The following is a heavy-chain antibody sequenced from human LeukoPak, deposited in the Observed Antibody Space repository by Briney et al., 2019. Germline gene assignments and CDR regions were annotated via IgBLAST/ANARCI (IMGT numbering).Heavy chain of an antibody. CDR2: IYYSGIT. D-gene: IGHD4-11*01. Sequence: SETLSLTRTVSGGSISSSSYYWGWIRQPPGKGLECIGSIYYSGITYYNPSLKSRVTISVDTSKNQFSLKLSSVTAADTAVYYCASLNNDYLFDFENWGQGTLVTVSS. V-gene: IGHV4-39*07. CDR3: ASLNNDYLFDFEN. CDR1: GGSISSSSYY. J-gene: IGHJ4*02.